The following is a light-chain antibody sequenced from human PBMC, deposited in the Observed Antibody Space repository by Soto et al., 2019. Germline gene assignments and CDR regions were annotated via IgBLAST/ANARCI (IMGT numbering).Light chain of an antibody. J-gene: IGKJ2*03. V-gene: IGKV1-33*01. Sequence: DIQMTQSPSSLSASVGDRITITCQASQDISTYLNWYQQKPGKAPILQIYGASTLETGVPSRFSGRRSGTDFTFVISSRQPEDRAAYYCQQYGTSQYSFGQRTKLAIK. CDR3: QQYGTSQYS. CDR2: GAS. CDR1: QDISTY.